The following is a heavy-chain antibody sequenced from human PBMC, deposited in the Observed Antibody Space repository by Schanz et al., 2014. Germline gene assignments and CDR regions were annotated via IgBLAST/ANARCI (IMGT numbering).Heavy chain of an antibody. CDR1: GFAFSSYG. J-gene: IGHJ4*02. V-gene: IGHV3-48*01. Sequence: EVQLLESGGGLVQPGGSLRLSCLASGFAFSSYGMNWLRQAPGKGLEWVSVIGVDGTTTYYADSVKGRFTISRDNAKNSLYLQMNSLRAEDTAVYYCAASSGWHPSTDYWGQGTLVTVSS. CDR3: AASSGWHPSTDY. D-gene: IGHD6-19*01. CDR2: IGVDGTTT.